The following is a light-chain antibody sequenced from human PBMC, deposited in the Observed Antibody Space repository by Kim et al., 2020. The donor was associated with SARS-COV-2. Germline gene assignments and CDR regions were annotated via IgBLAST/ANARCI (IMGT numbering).Light chain of an antibody. CDR1: NIVRRN. J-gene: IGLJ3*02. CDR2: RDY. V-gene: IGLV3-9*01. Sequence: SVALGQTASITCGGNNIVRRNVHWYQQMPGQAPVLVIYRDYNRPSGIPERFSGSNSGNTATLTISRAQDGDEADYYCQVWDSSTWVFGGGTQLTVL. CDR3: QVWDSSTWV.